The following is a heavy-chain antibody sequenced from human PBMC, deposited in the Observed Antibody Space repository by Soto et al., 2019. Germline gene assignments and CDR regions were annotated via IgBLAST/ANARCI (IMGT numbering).Heavy chain of an antibody. V-gene: IGHV4-4*07. Sequence: PSETLSLTCTFSVVSISSYYWSCLRHPAGKGLEWIGRIHTTENTNYNPSLKSRVTMSVDTSNNQFSLRLSSLTAADTAVYYCARAMSSAAGLYFDYWGQGTLVIVSS. CDR1: VVSISSYY. CDR2: IHTTENT. J-gene: IGHJ4*02. D-gene: IGHD6-13*01. CDR3: ARAMSSAAGLYFDY.